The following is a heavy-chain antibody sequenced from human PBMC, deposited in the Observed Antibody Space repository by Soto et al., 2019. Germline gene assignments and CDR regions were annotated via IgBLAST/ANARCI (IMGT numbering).Heavy chain of an antibody. CDR3: ARETPSAYCGGDCYQGAFDI. V-gene: IGHV1-69*13. CDR1: GGTISSYA. Sequence: SVTVSCQASGGTISSYAISWVRQAPGQGLEWMGGIIPIFGTANYAQKFQGRVTITADESTSTAYMELSSLRSEDTAVYYCARETPSAYCGGDCYQGAFDIWGQGTMVTVSS. J-gene: IGHJ3*02. D-gene: IGHD2-21*02. CDR2: IIPIFGTA.